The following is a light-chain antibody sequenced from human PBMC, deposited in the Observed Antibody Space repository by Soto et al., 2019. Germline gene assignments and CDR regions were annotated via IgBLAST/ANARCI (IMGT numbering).Light chain of an antibody. CDR2: SNN. Sequence: QSVLTQPPSASGTPGQRITISCSGSSSNIGSHTVNWHQQVPGTAPKLLIYSNNERPSGVPDRFSGSKSGTSASLAISGLQCGDEADYYCAAWDDSLNGVIFGGGTKLTVL. CDR1: SSNIGSHT. CDR3: AAWDDSLNGVI. V-gene: IGLV1-44*01. J-gene: IGLJ2*01.